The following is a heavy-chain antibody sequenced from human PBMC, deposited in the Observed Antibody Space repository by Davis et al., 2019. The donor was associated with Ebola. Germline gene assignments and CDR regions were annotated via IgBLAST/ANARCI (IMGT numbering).Heavy chain of an antibody. CDR1: GYTFISYA. J-gene: IGHJ4*02. Sequence: ASVKVSCKASGYTFISYAMHWVRQAPGQRLEWMGWINAGNGNTKYSQKFQGRVTITRDTSASTAYMELSSLRSEDAAVYYCARDLGYCSGGSCYQDDYWGQGTLVTVSS. V-gene: IGHV1-3*01. D-gene: IGHD2-15*01. CDR3: ARDLGYCSGGSCYQDDY. CDR2: INAGNGNT.